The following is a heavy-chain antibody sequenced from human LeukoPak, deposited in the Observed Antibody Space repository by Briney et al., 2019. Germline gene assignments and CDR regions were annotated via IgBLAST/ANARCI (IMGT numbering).Heavy chain of an antibody. Sequence: SETLSLTCTVSGGSISSGDYYWSWIRQPPGKGLEWIGYIYYGGSTYYSPSLKSRVTISVDTSKNQFSLKLSSVTAADTAVYYCARSKSYSSGWYGYWGQGTLVTVSS. V-gene: IGHV4-30-4*01. CDR3: ARSKSYSSGWYGY. D-gene: IGHD6-19*01. CDR1: GGSISSGDYY. CDR2: IYYGGST. J-gene: IGHJ4*02.